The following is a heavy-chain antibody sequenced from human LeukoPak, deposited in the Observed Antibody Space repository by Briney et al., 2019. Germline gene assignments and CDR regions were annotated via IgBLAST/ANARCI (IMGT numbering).Heavy chain of an antibody. CDR1: GFTFSSYS. CDR2: ISSSSSYI. V-gene: IGHV3-21*01. D-gene: IGHD3-22*01. CDR3: ARDRTYYDSSGYYYGGDKDDY. J-gene: IGHJ4*02. Sequence: GGSLRLSCAASGFTFSSYSMNWVRQAPGKGLEWVSSISSSSSYIYYADSVKGRFTISRDNAKNSLYLQMNSLRAEDTAVYYCARDRTYYDSSGYYYGGDKDDYWGQGTLVTVSS.